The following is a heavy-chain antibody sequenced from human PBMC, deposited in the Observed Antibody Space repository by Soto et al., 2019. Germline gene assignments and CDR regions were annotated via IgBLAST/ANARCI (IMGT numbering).Heavy chain of an antibody. CDR2: ISYDGSNT. CDR3: AKEGGLSGSYYISSSYYFDY. J-gene: IGHJ4*02. CDR1: GFTFSSYG. Sequence: QVQLVESGGGVVQPGRPLRLSCAASGFTFSSYGMHWVRQAPGKGLEWVAIISYDGSNTYYADSVKGRFTISRDNSKNTLYLQMNSLRAEDTSVYYCAKEGGLSGSYYISSSYYFDYWGQGTLVTVSS. D-gene: IGHD1-26*01. V-gene: IGHV3-30*18.